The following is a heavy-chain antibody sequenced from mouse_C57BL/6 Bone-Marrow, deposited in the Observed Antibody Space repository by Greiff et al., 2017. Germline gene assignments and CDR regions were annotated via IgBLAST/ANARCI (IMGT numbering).Heavy chain of an antibody. Sequence: DVQLLESGGGLVKPGGSLKLSCAASGFTFSSYAMSWVRQTPEKGLEWVANISDGGSYTYYPDNLKGRFTISRDNAKNNLYLQMSHLTSEDTAMYYCARADSSGPAWFAYWGQGTLVTVSA. D-gene: IGHD3-2*02. J-gene: IGHJ3*01. V-gene: IGHV5-4*01. CDR3: ARADSSGPAWFAY. CDR2: ISDGGSYT. CDR1: GFTFSSYA.